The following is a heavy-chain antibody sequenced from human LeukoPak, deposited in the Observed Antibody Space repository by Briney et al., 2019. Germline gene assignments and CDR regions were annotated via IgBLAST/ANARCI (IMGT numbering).Heavy chain of an antibody. D-gene: IGHD4-17*01. CDR2: ISSSSSYI. V-gene: IGHV3-21*01. CDR3: ARDSGDYTQYYHYYMDV. CDR1: GFTFSSYS. Sequence: PGGSLRLSCAASGFTFSSYSMNWVRQAPGKGLEWVSSISSSSSYIYYADSVKGRFTISRDNAKNSLYLQMNSLRAEDTAVYYCARDSGDYTQYYHYYMDVWGKGTTVTVSS. J-gene: IGHJ6*03.